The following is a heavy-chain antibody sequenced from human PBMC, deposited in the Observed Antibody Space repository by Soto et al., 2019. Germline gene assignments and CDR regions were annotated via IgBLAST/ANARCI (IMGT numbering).Heavy chain of an antibody. J-gene: IGHJ6*02. CDR3: ANSGTSITGTPLYYYYGMDV. CDR1: GFTFSSYA. Sequence: GSLSLSCAASGFTFSSYAMSWVRQAPGKGLEWVSAISGSGGSTYYADSVKGRFTISRDNSKNTLYLQMNSLRAEDTAVYYCANSGTSITGTPLYYYYGMDVWGQGTTVTVSS. CDR2: ISGSGGST. V-gene: IGHV3-23*01. D-gene: IGHD1-7*01.